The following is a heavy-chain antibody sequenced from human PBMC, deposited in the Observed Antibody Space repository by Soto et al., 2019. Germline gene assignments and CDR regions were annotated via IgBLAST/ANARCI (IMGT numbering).Heavy chain of an antibody. D-gene: IGHD1-26*01. CDR2: IYSGGRT. V-gene: IGHV3-53*01. J-gene: IGHJ6*02. Sequence: EVQLVESGGGLIQPGGSLRLSCAASEFTVSSNCMNWARQAPGQGLECVSTIYSGGRTYYADSVKGRFTISRDNSKNTLYLQMNNLRAEDTAVYYCAGLVGATIFGMDVWGPGTTVIVS. CDR1: EFTVSSNC. CDR3: AGLVGATIFGMDV.